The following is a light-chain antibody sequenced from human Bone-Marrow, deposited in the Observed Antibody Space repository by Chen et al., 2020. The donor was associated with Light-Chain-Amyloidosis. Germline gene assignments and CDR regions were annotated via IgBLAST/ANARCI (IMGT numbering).Light chain of an antibody. Sequence: QSALTQPRSVSGSPGQSVTISCTGTSSDVGGYNYVSWYQQHPGKAPKLMIYDVSKRPSGVPDRFSGSTSGNTASLSIAGLQAEDEAEYYCCSYAGSNTPWVFGGGTKLTVL. CDR1: SSDVGGYNY. V-gene: IGLV2-11*01. CDR2: DVS. CDR3: CSYAGSNTPWV. J-gene: IGLJ3*02.